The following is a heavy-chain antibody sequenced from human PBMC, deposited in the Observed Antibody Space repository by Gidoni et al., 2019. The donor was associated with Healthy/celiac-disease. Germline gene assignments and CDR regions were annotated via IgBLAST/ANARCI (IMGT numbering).Heavy chain of an antibody. CDR3: AREGLGIVVVITSWYFDL. D-gene: IGHD3-22*01. J-gene: IGHJ2*01. Sequence: TNYNPSLKSRVTISVDTSKNQFSLKLSSVTAADTAVYYCAREGLGIVVVITSWYFDLWGRGTLVTVSS. CDR2: T. V-gene: IGHV4-61*02.